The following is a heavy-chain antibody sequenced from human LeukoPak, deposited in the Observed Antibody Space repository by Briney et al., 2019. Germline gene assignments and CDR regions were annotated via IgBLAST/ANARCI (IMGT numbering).Heavy chain of an antibody. CDR1: GGSISSINNC. V-gene: IGHV4-39*01. J-gene: IGHJ4*02. D-gene: IGHD6-19*01. CDR3: VRHEQWLIRDF. Sequence: PSETLSLTCTVSGGSISSINNCWGWIRQPPGKGLEWIGRFEYSEYTHYTPSLKTRFTISLATSKTQFSLRLSSVTAADTAVYYCVRHEQWLIRDFWGQGTLVTASS. CDR2: FEYSEYT.